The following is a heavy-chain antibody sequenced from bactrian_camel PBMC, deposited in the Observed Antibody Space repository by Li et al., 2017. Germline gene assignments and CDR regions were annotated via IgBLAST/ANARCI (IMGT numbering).Heavy chain of an antibody. CDR2: TAYGGRTT. D-gene: IGHD1*01. CDR3: VVDGPPKCLRVAPFSDY. J-gene: IGHJ4*01. CDR1: GFCFSNYY. V-gene: IGHV3S25*01. Sequence: QLVESGGGSVQAGGSLRLSCAASGFCFSNYYMYWVRQAPGKGLEWVSITAYGGRTTYYADSVKGRFTISRDNNKSAVYLQMDDLQPEDTAVYHCVVDGPPKCLRVAPFSDYWGQGTQVTVS.